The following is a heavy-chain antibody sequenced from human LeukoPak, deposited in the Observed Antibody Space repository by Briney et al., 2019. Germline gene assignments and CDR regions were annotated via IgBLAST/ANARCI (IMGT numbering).Heavy chain of an antibody. CDR2: IWYDGTSK. J-gene: IGHJ4*02. CDR1: GFSLSAYG. D-gene: IGHD6-13*01. Sequence: GGSLRLSCAASGFSLSAYGVHWVRQAPGKGLEWVAVIWYDGTSKDYADSVKGRFTFSRDNSKNTLYLQMNSLTAEDTAVYYCARSQSSSLIDYWGQGTLVTVSS. CDR3: ARSQSSSLIDY. V-gene: IGHV3-33*01.